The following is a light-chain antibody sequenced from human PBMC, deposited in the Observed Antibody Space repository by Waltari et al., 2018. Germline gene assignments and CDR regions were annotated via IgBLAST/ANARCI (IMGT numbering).Light chain of an antibody. CDR1: HNVGSN. CDR2: GAS. CDR3: QQNNNFPPA. J-gene: IGKJ1*01. V-gene: IGKV3-15*01. Sequence: TQSPDPLFVSPGEGATPSSRASHNVGSNLAWYQQNPGQFPRLLIPGASTRSTGVPARFSGSGSGTEFTLTISSLQSEDFAVYYCQQNNNFPPAFGQGTKV.